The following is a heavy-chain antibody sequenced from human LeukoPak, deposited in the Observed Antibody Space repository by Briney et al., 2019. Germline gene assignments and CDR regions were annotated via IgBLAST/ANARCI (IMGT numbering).Heavy chain of an antibody. J-gene: IGHJ3*02. CDR2: IYYSGST. CDR1: GGSISSYY. V-gene: IGHV4-59*08. Sequence: SETLSLTCTVSGGSISSYYWSWIRQPPGKGLEWIGYIYYSGSTNYNPSLKSRVTISVDTSKNQFSLKLSSVTAADTAVYYCASRIGGPDAFDIWGQGTMVTVSS. CDR3: ASRIGGPDAFDI. D-gene: IGHD2-15*01.